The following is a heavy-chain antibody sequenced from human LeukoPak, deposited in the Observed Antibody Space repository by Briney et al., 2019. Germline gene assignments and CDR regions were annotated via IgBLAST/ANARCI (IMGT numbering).Heavy chain of an antibody. CDR2: IRPDGSDK. D-gene: IGHD3-22*01. J-gene: IGHJ4*02. CDR3: ARDPDYYDSSGYYYYFDY. V-gene: IGHV3-7*01. Sequence: GGSLRLSCAASGLTFSGCWMNWVRQAPGKGLEWVATIRPDGSDKYYVDSVKGRFTISRDNAENSLFLQMNSLRAEDTAVYYCARDPDYYDSSGYYYYFDYWGQGTLVTVSS. CDR1: GLTFSGCW.